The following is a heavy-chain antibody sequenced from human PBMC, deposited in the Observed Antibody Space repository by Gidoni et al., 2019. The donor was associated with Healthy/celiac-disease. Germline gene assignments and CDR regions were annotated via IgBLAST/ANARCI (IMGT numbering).Heavy chain of an antibody. V-gene: IGHV1-3*01. CDR2: INAGNGNT. Sequence: QVQLVQSGAEVTKPGASVKVSCKASGYTFTSYAMHWVRQAPGQRLEWMGWINAGNGNTKYSQKFQGRVTITRDTSASTAYMELSSLRSEDTAVYYCAKMSHYYDSSGYYFDLWGRGTLVTVSS. CDR3: AKMSHYYDSSGYYFDL. D-gene: IGHD3-22*01. J-gene: IGHJ2*01. CDR1: GYTFTSYA.